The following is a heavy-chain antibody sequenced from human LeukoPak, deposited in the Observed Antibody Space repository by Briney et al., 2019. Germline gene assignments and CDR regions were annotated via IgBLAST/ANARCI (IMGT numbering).Heavy chain of an antibody. Sequence: SETLSLTCTVSGASISSSSRADFFWGWIRRAPGKGLEWIGSIDYSGHTYYNPSLKTRATISVDTPKNQFSLSLRSVTAADTAVYYCARPLYNSWDRFDPWGQGTLITVS. J-gene: IGHJ5*02. CDR2: IDYSGHT. CDR1: GASISSSSRADFF. CDR3: ARPLYNSWDRFDP. D-gene: IGHD3-16*01. V-gene: IGHV4-39*01.